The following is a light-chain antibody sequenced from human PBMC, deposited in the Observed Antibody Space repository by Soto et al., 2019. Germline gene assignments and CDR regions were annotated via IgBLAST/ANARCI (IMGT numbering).Light chain of an antibody. CDR1: QSISRY. J-gene: IGKJ3*01. V-gene: IGKV1-39*01. Sequence: DLQMTQSSSSLSASVVDRITITCRASQSISRYLNWYQQRPGKAPKFLIYAASTLQSGVPSRFSGRGYGTNFTLIINSLQPEDFATYYCQQTHTTPPETFGPGTKVDI. CDR3: QQTHTTPPET. CDR2: AAS.